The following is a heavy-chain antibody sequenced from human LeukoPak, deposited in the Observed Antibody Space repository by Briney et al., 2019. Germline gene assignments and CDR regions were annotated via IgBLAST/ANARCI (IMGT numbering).Heavy chain of an antibody. V-gene: IGHV4-59*12. CDR3: ARFYGDYTAFDY. D-gene: IGHD4-17*01. CDR1: GGSLSSYY. J-gene: IGHJ4*02. Sequence: PSETLSLTCTVSGGSLSSYYWSWIRQPPGKGLEWIGYIYYSGSTNYNPSLKSRVTISVDTSKNQFSLKLSSVTAADTAVYYCARFYGDYTAFDYWGQGTLVTVSS. CDR2: IYYSGST.